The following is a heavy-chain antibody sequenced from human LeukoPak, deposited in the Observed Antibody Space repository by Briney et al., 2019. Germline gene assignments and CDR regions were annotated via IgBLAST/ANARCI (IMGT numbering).Heavy chain of an antibody. V-gene: IGHV4-34*01. D-gene: IGHD3-10*01. J-gene: IGHJ2*01. Sequence: SETLSLTCAVYGGSFSGYYWSWIRQPPGKGLEWIGEINHSGSTNYNPSLESRVTISVDTSKNQFSLKLSSVTAADTAVYYCARHSTTMVRIRYFDLWGRGTLVTVSS. CDR3: ARHSTTMVRIRYFDL. CDR1: GGSFSGYY. CDR2: INHSGST.